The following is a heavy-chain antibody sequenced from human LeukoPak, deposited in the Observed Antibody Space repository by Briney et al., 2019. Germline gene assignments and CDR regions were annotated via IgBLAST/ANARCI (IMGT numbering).Heavy chain of an antibody. V-gene: IGHV1-69*04. Sequence: SVKVSCKASGGTFSSYAISWVRQAPGQGLEWMGRIIPILDIANYAQKFQGRVTITADKSTSTAYMELSSLRSEDTAVYYCARSGAVAALLFDYWGQGTLVTVSS. CDR2: IIPILDIA. CDR1: GGTFSSYA. CDR3: ARSGAVAALLFDY. D-gene: IGHD6-19*01. J-gene: IGHJ4*02.